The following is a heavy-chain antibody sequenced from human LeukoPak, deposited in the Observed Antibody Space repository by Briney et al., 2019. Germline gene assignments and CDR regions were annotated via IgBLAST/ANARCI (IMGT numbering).Heavy chain of an antibody. J-gene: IGHJ4*02. CDR1: GFTFSDAW. CDR2: IKSKTDGAAT. Sequence: GGSLRLSCADSGFTFSDAWMSWVRQAPGRGLEWVGRIKSKTDGAATDYAAPVKGRFTISRDDSKNTLFLQMNSLRTEDTAVYYCTTATMIRGVSDYWGQGTLVTVSS. V-gene: IGHV3-15*01. D-gene: IGHD3-10*01. CDR3: TTATMIRGVSDY.